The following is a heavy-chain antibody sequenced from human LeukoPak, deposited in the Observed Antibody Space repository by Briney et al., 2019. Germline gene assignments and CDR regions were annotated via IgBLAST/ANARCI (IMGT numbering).Heavy chain of an antibody. Sequence: ASVKVSCKASGYTFTDYYMHWVRQAPGQGLEWMGWVNPNSGGTNYAQKSQGRVTMTTDTSISTAYMEVSRLRSDDTAVYYCARVRIGQQLDKYYYYAMDVWGQGTTVTVSS. CDR3: ARVRIGQQLDKYYYYAMDV. D-gene: IGHD6-13*01. CDR2: VNPNSGGT. J-gene: IGHJ6*02. V-gene: IGHV1-2*02. CDR1: GYTFTDYY.